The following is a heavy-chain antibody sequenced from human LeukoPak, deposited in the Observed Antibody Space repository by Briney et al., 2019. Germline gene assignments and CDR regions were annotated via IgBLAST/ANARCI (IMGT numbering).Heavy chain of an antibody. J-gene: IGHJ4*02. CDR2: ISGSGGTI. CDR3: AKDTMVRGVEYYFDY. Sequence: GGSLGLSCAASGFTFSTYAMNWVRQAPGKGLEWFSLISGSGGTIYYADSVKGRFTISRDNSKNTLYLQMNSLRAEDTAVYYCAKDTMVRGVEYYFDYWGRGTLVTVSS. V-gene: IGHV3-23*01. CDR1: GFTFSTYA. D-gene: IGHD3-10*01.